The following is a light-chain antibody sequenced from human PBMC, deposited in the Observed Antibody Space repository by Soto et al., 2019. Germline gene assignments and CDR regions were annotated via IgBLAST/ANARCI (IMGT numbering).Light chain of an antibody. Sequence: EILLAQSPATLSLSPGERATLSCKASQAVSIFLAWYQQKPGQAPRLLIHDASNRATGVPARFSGSGSGRDFTLTITSLEPEDFAVYYCQQRSTWLYTFGQGTKLQV. J-gene: IGKJ2*01. CDR3: QQRSTWLYT. V-gene: IGKV3-11*02. CDR1: QAVSIF. CDR2: DAS.